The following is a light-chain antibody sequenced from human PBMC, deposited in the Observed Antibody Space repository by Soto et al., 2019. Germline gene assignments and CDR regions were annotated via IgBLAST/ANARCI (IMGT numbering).Light chain of an antibody. CDR2: AAS. J-gene: IGKJ2*02. Sequence: DIQMTQAPSSLSASVGVRVTITCRASQSISNYLNWYQQKPGKAPKLLIYAASSLQGGVPSRFSGSGSGTEFTLAISSLQPEDFAVYYCQQSYSTLCTFGQGTKLESK. CDR3: QQSYSTLCT. V-gene: IGKV1-39*01. CDR1: QSISNY.